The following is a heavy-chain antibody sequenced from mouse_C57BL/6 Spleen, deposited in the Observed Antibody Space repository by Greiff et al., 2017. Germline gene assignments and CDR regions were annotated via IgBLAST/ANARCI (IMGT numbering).Heavy chain of an antibody. Sequence: EVKLMESGPGLVKPSQSLSLTCSVTGYSITSGYYWNWIRQFPGNKLEWMGYISYDGSNNYNPSLKNRISITRDTSKNQFFLQLNSVTTEDTATYYCAREGDDGYWFAYWGQGTLVTVSA. D-gene: IGHD2-3*01. CDR1: GYSITSGYY. CDR2: ISYDGSN. V-gene: IGHV3-6*01. J-gene: IGHJ3*01. CDR3: AREGDDGYWFAY.